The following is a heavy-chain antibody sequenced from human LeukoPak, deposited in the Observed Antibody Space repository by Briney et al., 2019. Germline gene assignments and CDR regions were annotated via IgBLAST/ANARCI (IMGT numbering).Heavy chain of an antibody. D-gene: IGHD3-10*01. CDR1: GGSISSSSYY. CDR2: ISYSGSS. Sequence: PSETLSLTCIVSGGSISSSSYYWGWIRQPPGKGLEWIGSISYSGSSDYNPSLKRRVTISVDTSKNQFSLKLSSVTAADTAVYYCAREGGDKWFGELEIQNWFDPWGQGTLVTVSS. V-gene: IGHV4-39*07. CDR3: AREGGDKWFGELEIQNWFDP. J-gene: IGHJ5*02.